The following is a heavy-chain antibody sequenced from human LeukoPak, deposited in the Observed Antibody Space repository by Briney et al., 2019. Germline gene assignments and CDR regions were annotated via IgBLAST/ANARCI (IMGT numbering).Heavy chain of an antibody. D-gene: IGHD5-18*01. CDR3: ARGARLGYSYGYVAHY. CDR1: GGTFSSYA. Sequence: SVKVSCKASGGTFSSYAISWVRQAPGQGLEWMGGIIPIFGTANYAQKFQGRVTITADESTSTAYMELSSLRSEDTAVYYCARGARLGYSYGYVAHYWGQGTLVTASS. CDR2: IIPIFGTA. J-gene: IGHJ4*02. V-gene: IGHV1-69*01.